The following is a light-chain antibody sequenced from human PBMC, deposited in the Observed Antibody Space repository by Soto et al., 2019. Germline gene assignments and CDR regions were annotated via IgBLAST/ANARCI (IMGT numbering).Light chain of an antibody. CDR1: SSDIGAYDY. V-gene: IGLV2-14*01. Sequence: QSSLTQPASLSGSPGQSITISCTGTSSDIGAYDYVSWFQQHPGKAPKLMISEVNNRPSGVSNRFSGSKSGNTAYLTISGLQVEDEAEYFCFSFTTTRPQALGNGTKVTV. J-gene: IGLJ1*01. CDR2: EVN. CDR3: FSFTTTRPQA.